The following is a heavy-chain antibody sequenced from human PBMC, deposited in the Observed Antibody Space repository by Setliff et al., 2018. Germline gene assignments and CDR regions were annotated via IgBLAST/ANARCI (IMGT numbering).Heavy chain of an antibody. CDR2: IFYSGST. CDR3: ARDSGYTDPAFDI. D-gene: IGHD3-22*01. V-gene: IGHV4-59*02. Sequence: SSETLSLTCTVSGASVRSHYWSWIRQPPGKGLEWIGFIFYSGSTNYNPSLKSRVTISVDTSKNQFSLKLSSVTAADTAVYYCARDSGYTDPAFDIWGQGTMVTVS. J-gene: IGHJ3*02. CDR1: GASVRSHY.